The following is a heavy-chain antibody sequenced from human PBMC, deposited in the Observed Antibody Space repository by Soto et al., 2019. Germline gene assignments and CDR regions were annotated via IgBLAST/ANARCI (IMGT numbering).Heavy chain of an antibody. Sequence: ESLEITSHGSGYSFTSYWIGWVRQMPGKGLEWMGIIYPGDSDTRYSPSFQGQVTISADKSISTAYLQWSSLKASDTAMYYCARLPYYYYGMDVCGQGPTVTVSS. CDR1: GYSFTSYW. CDR3: ARLPYYYYGMDV. V-gene: IGHV5-51*01. J-gene: IGHJ6*02. CDR2: IYPGDSDT.